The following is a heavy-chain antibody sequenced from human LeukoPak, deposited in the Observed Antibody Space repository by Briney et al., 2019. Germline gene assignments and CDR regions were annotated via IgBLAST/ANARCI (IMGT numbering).Heavy chain of an antibody. D-gene: IGHD2/OR15-2a*01. CDR1: GFTFNNYA. CDR3: ARPLSFDDSTTYRAFDI. CDR2: ISGSGDST. J-gene: IGHJ3*02. Sequence: GGSLRLSCAAAGFTFNNYAMTWVRQAPGKGLEWVSTISGSGDSTHYADSVKGRFTISRDDAQNSLYLQINSLRPEDTAVYCCARPLSFDDSTTYRAFDIWGHGTMVTVSS. V-gene: IGHV3-23*01.